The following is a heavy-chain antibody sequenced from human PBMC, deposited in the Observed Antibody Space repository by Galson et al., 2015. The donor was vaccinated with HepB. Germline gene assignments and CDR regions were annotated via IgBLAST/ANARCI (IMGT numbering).Heavy chain of an antibody. CDR1: GYTFTSYA. CDR2: INAGNGNT. CDR3: ARWRGYSYGYRGVYYYYYGMDV. J-gene: IGHJ6*02. D-gene: IGHD5-18*01. V-gene: IGHV1-3*01. Sequence: SVKVSCKASGYTFTSYAMHWVRQAPGQRLEWMGWINAGNGNTKYSQKFQGRVTITRDTSASTAYMELSSLRSEDTAVYYCARWRGYSYGYRGVYYYYYGMDVWGQGTTVTVSS.